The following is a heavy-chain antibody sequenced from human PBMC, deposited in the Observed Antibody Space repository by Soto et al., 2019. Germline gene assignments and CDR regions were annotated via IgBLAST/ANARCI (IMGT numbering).Heavy chain of an antibody. Sequence: QVQLQESGPGLVKPSETLSLTCTVSGGSVSSGSYYWSWIRQPPGKGLEWIGYIYYSGSTNYNPSLKSRVTISVDTSKNQFSLKLSSVPAADTAVYYCARAGLGDGSDYWGQGTLVTVSS. D-gene: IGHD1-26*01. V-gene: IGHV4-61*01. J-gene: IGHJ4*02. CDR1: GGSVSSGSYY. CDR2: IYYSGST. CDR3: ARAGLGDGSDY.